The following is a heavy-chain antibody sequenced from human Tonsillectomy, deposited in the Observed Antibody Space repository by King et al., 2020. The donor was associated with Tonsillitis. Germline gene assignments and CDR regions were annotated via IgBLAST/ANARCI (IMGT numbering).Heavy chain of an antibody. Sequence: VQLVESGAEVQKPGASVKVSCKTSGYTFTDYHLHWVRQAPGQGLEWVGCINGGSGATPYAQKFQGRLTMTRATSTTTAFMDLGRLTSDDTALYYCARENWFYNYWGQGTLVTVSS. CDR1: GYTFTDYH. CDR2: INGGSGAT. CDR3: ARENWFYNY. V-gene: IGHV1-2*02. J-gene: IGHJ1*01. D-gene: IGHD3-9*01.